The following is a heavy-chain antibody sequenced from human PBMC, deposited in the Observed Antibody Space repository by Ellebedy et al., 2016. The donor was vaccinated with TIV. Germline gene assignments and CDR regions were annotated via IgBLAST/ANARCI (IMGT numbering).Heavy chain of an antibody. Sequence: AASVKVSCKASGYTFSNYFVHWVRQAPGQGLEWMGRIIPILGIANYAQKFQGRVTITADKSTSTAYMELSSLRSEDTAVYYCARDRSAEADFDYWGQGTLVTVSS. CDR2: IIPILGIA. V-gene: IGHV1-69*04. CDR3: ARDRSAEADFDY. J-gene: IGHJ4*02. CDR1: GYTFSNYF. D-gene: IGHD2-2*01.